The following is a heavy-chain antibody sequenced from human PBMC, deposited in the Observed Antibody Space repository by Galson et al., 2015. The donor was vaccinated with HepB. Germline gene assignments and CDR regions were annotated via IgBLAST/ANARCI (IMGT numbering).Heavy chain of an antibody. CDR2: VNPHNGGT. CDR3: ARCLTTVTTMDY. J-gene: IGHJ4*02. CDR1: GYIFTAYY. D-gene: IGHD4-17*01. Sequence: SVKVSCKASGYIFTAYYIYWVRQAPGQGLEWMGWVNPHNGGTNYAQKFQGRVTMTRDTSISTAYMELTRLRSDDTAVYYCARCLTTVTTMDYWGQGTLVTVSS. V-gene: IGHV1-2*02.